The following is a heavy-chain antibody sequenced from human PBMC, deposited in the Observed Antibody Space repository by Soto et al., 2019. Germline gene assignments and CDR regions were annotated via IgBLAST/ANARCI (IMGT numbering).Heavy chain of an antibody. V-gene: IGHV1-69*13. CDR1: GDTFGRFT. D-gene: IGHD4-4*01. CDR2: IKPISDIT. Sequence: SVKVSCKASGDTFGRFTINWVRQAPGQGLEWMGGIKPISDITNYAQRFQGRVTFTADASTSTVYLELSSLRSEDTAMYYCARDPSTINKLIGVWFAPWGQVTLVTVSX. J-gene: IGHJ5*02. CDR3: ARDPSTINKLIGVWFAP.